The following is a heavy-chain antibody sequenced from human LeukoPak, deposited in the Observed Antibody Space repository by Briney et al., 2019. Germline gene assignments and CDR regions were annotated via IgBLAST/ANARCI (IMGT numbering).Heavy chain of an antibody. CDR3: ARQETDCSSTTCYIDYFQH. J-gene: IGHJ1*01. CDR2: IYPGDSDT. Sequence: SGESLKISCKASGYSFTSYWIGWVRQMPGKGLEWMGIIYPGDSDTRYSPSFRGQVTISADKSISTAYLQWSSLKASDTAMYYCARQETDCSSTTCYIDYFQHWGQGTLVTVSS. CDR1: GYSFTSYW. D-gene: IGHD2-2*02. V-gene: IGHV5-51*01.